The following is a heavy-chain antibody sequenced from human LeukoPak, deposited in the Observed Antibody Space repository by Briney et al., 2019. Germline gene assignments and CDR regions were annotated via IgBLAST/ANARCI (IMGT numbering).Heavy chain of an antibody. V-gene: IGHV3-30*18. D-gene: IGHD3-10*01. Sequence: GGSLRLSCAASGFTFSSYGMHWVRQAPGKGLEWVAVISYDGSNKYYADSVKGRFTISRDNSKNTLYLQMNSLRAEDTAVYYCAKDGGGLLWFGETSHFDYWGRGTLVTVSS. CDR2: ISYDGSNK. CDR1: GFTFSSYG. CDR3: AKDGGGLLWFGETSHFDY. J-gene: IGHJ4*02.